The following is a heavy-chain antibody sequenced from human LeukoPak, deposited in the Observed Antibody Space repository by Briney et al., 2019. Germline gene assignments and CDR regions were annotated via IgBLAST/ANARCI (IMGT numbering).Heavy chain of an antibody. Sequence: PSGTLSLTCAVSDGSISSSNWWSWVRQPPGKGLEWIGEIYDSGSTNYNPSLKSRVTISVDKSKNQFSLKLSSVTAADTAVYYCARWAVAYNYYGMDVWGQGTTVTVSS. V-gene: IGHV4-4*02. CDR3: ARWAVAYNYYGMDV. CDR1: DGSISSSNW. J-gene: IGHJ6*02. D-gene: IGHD4-23*01. CDR2: IYDSGST.